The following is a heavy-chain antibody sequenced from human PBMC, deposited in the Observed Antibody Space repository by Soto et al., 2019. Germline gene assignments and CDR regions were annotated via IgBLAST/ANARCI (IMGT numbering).Heavy chain of an antibody. CDR3: AKNGQPPYFYYGLDV. CDR2: ISGYNGDT. V-gene: IGHV1-18*01. Sequence: QGQLVQSGGEVKKPGASVKVSCKTSGYTFSRYGISWERQAPGQGLEWMGWISGYNGDTNYARKLQGRVTMTIDTSTTTAYMELRRLTSDDTAVYYCAKNGQPPYFYYGLDVWGQGTTVTVAS. J-gene: IGHJ6*02. CDR1: GYTFSRYG. D-gene: IGHD2-8*01.